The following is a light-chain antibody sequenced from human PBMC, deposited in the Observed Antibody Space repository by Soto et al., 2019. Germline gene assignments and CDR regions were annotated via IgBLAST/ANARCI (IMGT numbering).Light chain of an antibody. CDR3: SSYTSSSTPYV. CDR1: SSDAGGYNY. CDR2: EVS. V-gene: IGLV2-14*01. Sequence: QSALTQPASVSGSPGQSITISCTGTSSDAGGYNYVSWYQQHPGKAPKLMIYEVSNRPSGVSNRFSGSKSGNTASLTISGLQAAEEADSSCSSYTSSSTPYVFGTGTKVTVL. J-gene: IGLJ1*01.